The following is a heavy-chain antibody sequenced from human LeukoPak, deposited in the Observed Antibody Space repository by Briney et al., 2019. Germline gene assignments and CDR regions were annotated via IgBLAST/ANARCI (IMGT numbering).Heavy chain of an antibody. CDR2: ISGFNGNT. J-gene: IGHJ6*03. V-gene: IGHV1-18*01. Sequence: ASVKVSCKAAGYTFGNYGIKWVRQAPGQGLEWVGWISGFNGNTNYAQNFHDRVTMTTDTSTTTAYMELRNLRSDDTAVYYCARVPAYDRIYYYYYMDVWGEGTTVT. CDR3: ARVPAYDRIYYYYYMDV. D-gene: IGHD5-12*01. CDR1: GYTFGNYG.